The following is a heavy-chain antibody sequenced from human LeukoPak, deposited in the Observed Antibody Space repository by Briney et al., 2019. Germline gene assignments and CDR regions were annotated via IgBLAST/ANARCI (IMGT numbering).Heavy chain of an antibody. CDR3: ARREHGGDNWFDP. Sequence: SVKVSCKASGGTFSSYATSWVRQSPGQGLEWMGGIIPIFGTANYAQKFQGRVTITADESTSTAYMELSSLRSEDTAVYYCARREHGGDNWFDPWGQGTLVTVSS. D-gene: IGHD3-10*01. CDR1: GGTFSSYA. V-gene: IGHV1-69*13. CDR2: IIPIFGTA. J-gene: IGHJ5*02.